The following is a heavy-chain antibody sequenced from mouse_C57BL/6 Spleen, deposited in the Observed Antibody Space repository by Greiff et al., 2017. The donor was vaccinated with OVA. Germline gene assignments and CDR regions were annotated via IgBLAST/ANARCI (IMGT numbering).Heavy chain of an antibody. CDR1: GYTFTDYN. CDR3: ALSSVEGYLYFDV. CDR2: INPNNGGT. V-gene: IGHV1-22*01. Sequence: VQLQQSGPELVKPGASVKMSCKASGYTFTDYNMHWVKQSHGKSLEWIGYINPNNGGTSYNQKFKGKATLTVNKSSSTAYMELRSLTSEDSAVYYCALSSVEGYLYFDVWGTGTTVTVSS. J-gene: IGHJ1*03. D-gene: IGHD3-2*02.